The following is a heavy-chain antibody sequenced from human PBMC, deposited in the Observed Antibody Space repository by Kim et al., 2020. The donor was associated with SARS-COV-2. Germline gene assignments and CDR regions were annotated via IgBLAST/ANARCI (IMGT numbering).Heavy chain of an antibody. V-gene: IGHV4-34*01. Sequence: KSRVTIAVDTSKNQFSLKLSSVTAADTAVYYCARGATVTQYYYYYYGMDVWGQGTTVTVSS. D-gene: IGHD4-4*01. J-gene: IGHJ6*02. CDR3: ARGATVTQYYYYYYGMDV.